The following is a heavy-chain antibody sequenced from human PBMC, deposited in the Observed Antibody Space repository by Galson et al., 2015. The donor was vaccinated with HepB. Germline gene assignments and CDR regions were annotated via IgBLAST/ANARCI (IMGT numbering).Heavy chain of an antibody. CDR2: IIPIFGTA. J-gene: IGHJ6*02. D-gene: IGHD2-21*01. CDR3: ARSLLTPEYYYYGMDV. Sequence: SVKVSCKASGGTFSSYAISWVRQAPGQGLEWMGGIIPIFGTANYAQKFQGRVTITADESTSTAYMELSSLRSEDTAVYYCARSLLTPEYYYYGMDVWGQGTTVTVSS. V-gene: IGHV1-69*13. CDR1: GGTFSSYA.